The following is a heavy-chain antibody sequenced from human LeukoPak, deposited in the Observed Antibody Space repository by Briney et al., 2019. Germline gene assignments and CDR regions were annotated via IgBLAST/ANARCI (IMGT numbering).Heavy chain of an antibody. CDR1: GFTFSSYG. CDR2: IWYDGSNK. J-gene: IGHJ4*02. Sequence: GGSLRLSCAASGFTFSSYGLHWVRQAPGKGLEWVAVIWYDGSNKYYADSVKGRFTISRDNSKNTLYLQMNSLRAEDTAVYYCARESYDFWSGYAYYFDYWAQGTLVTVSS. D-gene: IGHD3-3*01. CDR3: ARESYDFWSGYAYYFDY. V-gene: IGHV3-33*01.